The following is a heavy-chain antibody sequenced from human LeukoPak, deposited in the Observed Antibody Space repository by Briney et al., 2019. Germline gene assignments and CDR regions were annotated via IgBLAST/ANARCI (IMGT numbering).Heavy chain of an antibody. Sequence: GGSLRLSCAASGLTFDNYGMSWVRQAPGKGLEWVSGINWNGGSTGYADSVKGRFTISRDNAKNSLYLQMNSLRAEDTALYHCARANYHDSSGYYSLDYYYGMDVWGHGTTVTVSS. CDR2: INWNGGST. CDR3: ARANYHDSSGYYSLDYYYGMDV. J-gene: IGHJ6*02. V-gene: IGHV3-20*01. CDR1: GLTFDNYG. D-gene: IGHD3-22*01.